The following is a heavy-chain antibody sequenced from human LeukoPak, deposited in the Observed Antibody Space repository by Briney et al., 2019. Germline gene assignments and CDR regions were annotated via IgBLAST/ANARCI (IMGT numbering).Heavy chain of an antibody. J-gene: IGHJ6*02. CDR1: GFTLSNYW. Sequence: GGSLRLSCAASGFTLSNYWMHWVRQAPGKGLVWVSRINSDGSSTSHADSVKGRFTISRDNAKSTLYLQMYSRRSEDTAVYYCARGPQRGAAANYYGMDVWGQGTTVTVSS. CDR2: INSDGSST. CDR3: ARGPQRGAAANYYGMDV. V-gene: IGHV3-74*01. D-gene: IGHD2-2*01.